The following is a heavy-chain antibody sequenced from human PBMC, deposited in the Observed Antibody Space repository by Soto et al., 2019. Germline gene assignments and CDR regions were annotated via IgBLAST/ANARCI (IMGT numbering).Heavy chain of an antibody. CDR2: ISYDGSNK. V-gene: IGHV3-30-3*01. Sequence: QVQLVESGGGVVQPGRSLRLSCAASGFTFSSYAMHWVRQAPGKGLEWVAVISYDGSNKYYADSVKGRFTISRDNSKNTLYLQMNSLRAEDTAVYYCARGRYISTHFDYWGQGTLVTVSS. CDR1: GFTFSSYA. J-gene: IGHJ4*02. CDR3: ARGRYISTHFDY. D-gene: IGHD2-2*01.